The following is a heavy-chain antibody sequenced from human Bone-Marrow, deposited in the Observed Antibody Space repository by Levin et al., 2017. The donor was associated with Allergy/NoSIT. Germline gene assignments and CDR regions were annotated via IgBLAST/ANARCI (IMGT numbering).Heavy chain of an antibody. J-gene: IGHJ4*02. V-gene: IGHV4-61*08. Sequence: PSETLSLICTLSSGSVSSTDYFWSWIRQPPGKGLEWLGYVSYSRSPNYNPSLQSRVTLSLDTSKNQLSLKLNSVTTADTAVYYCARDHWLRTNGWGFNSWGQGTLVTVSS. D-gene: IGHD6-19*01. CDR1: SGSVSSTDYF. CDR2: VSYSRSP. CDR3: ARDHWLRTNGWGFNS.